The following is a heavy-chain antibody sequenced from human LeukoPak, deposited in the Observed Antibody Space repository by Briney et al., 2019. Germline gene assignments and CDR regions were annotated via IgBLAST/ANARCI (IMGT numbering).Heavy chain of an antibody. CDR3: AKNGDRGAYCTGGTCYPYFYYYMDV. V-gene: IGHV3-21*04. CDR2: ISSSSSYI. D-gene: IGHD2-15*01. J-gene: IGHJ6*03. Sequence: GGSLRLSCAASGFTFNIYSMNWVRQAPGKGLEWVSSISSSSSYIYYADSVKGRFTISRDNSKNTLYLQMNSLRAEDTAIYYCAKNGDRGAYCTGGTCYPYFYYYMDVWGKGTTVTI. CDR1: GFTFNIYS.